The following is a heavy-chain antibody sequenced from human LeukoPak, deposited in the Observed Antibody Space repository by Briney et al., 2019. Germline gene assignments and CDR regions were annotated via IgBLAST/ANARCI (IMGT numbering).Heavy chain of an antibody. V-gene: IGHV3-48*02. J-gene: IGHJ4*02. CDR3: ARNDGDY. CDR1: SFTFSNAW. Sequence: PGGSLRLSCAASSFTFSNAWMNWVRQASGKGLEWVSYISSSSSTIYYADSVKGRFTISRDNAKNSLYLQMNSLRDEDTAVYYCARNDGDYWGQGTLVTVSS. CDR2: ISSSSSTI.